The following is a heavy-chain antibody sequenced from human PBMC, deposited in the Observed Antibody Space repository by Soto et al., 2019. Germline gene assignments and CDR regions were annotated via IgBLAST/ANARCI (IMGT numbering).Heavy chain of an antibody. J-gene: IGHJ4*02. CDR2: ITPTLNIA. Sequence: QLQLVQSGAEVREPGSSVKVSCKASGGTFSSYNVIWVRQAPGQGLEWMGGITPTLNIAKYAEKFQGRVTITAEESTSTVNMHLSSLRSEDTAVYFCARGYYSGRNPSSFDYWGQGTLVAVSS. V-gene: IGHV1-69*01. D-gene: IGHD1-26*01. CDR3: ARGYYSGRNPSSFDY. CDR1: GGTFSSYN.